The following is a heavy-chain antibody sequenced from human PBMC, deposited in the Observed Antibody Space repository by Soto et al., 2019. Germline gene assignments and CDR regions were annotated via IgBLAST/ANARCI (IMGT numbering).Heavy chain of an antibody. CDR1: GFTFSTYT. V-gene: IGHV3-30-3*01. J-gene: IGHJ4*02. CDR2: ISYDGSNK. D-gene: IGHD3-10*01. Sequence: PGGSLRLSGAASGFTFSTYTMHWVRQAPCKGLEWVAVISYDGSNKYYADSVKGRFTISRDNSKNTLFLQMNSLRPEDTAVYYCARGRPSSGLAETGFDYCGQRTLVAVSS. CDR3: ARGRPSSGLAETGFDY.